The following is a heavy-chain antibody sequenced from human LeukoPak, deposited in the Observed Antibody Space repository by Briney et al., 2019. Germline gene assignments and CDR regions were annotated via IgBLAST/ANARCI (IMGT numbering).Heavy chain of an antibody. J-gene: IGHJ4*02. CDR1: GFTFNNYW. D-gene: IGHD4-17*01. V-gene: IGHV3-7*03. CDR2: IKPDGSEK. CDR3: ARDPHRGGDYDY. Sequence: GGSLRLSCAASGFTFNNYWMSWVRQAPGKGLGWVANIKPDGSEKYYVDSVNGRFTISRDNAKNSLYLQMNSLRAEDTAVYYCARDPHRGGDYDYWGQGTLVTVSS.